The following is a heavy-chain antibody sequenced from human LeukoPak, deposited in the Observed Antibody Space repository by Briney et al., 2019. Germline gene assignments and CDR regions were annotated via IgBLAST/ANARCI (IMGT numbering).Heavy chain of an antibody. Sequence: EASVSVSCKASGYTFISYDLNWVRQVPGQGLEWMGWMNPNTGNTGYAQKFQGRVTITRNTSISTAFMELSSLRSEDTAVYYCARRAVGNSYYYSMDVWGKGTTVTVSS. CDR2: MNPNTGNT. D-gene: IGHD6-19*01. J-gene: IGHJ6*03. V-gene: IGHV1-8*01. CDR3: ARRAVGNSYYYSMDV. CDR1: GYTFISYD.